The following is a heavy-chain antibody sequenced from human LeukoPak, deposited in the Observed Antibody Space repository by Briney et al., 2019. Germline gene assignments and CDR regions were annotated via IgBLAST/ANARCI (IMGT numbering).Heavy chain of an antibody. J-gene: IGHJ4*02. V-gene: IGHV3-53*01. D-gene: IGHD3-3*01. CDR1: GFTVSSNY. Sequence: GGSLRLSCAASGFTVSSNYKSWVRQAPGKGLEWVSVIYSGGSTYYADSVKGRFTISRDNSKNTLYLQMNSLRAEDTAVYYCARGYDFWSGSDYWGQGTLVTVSS. CDR2: IYSGGST. CDR3: ARGYDFWSGSDY.